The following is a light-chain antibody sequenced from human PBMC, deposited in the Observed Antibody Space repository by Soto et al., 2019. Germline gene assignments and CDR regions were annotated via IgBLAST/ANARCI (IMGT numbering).Light chain of an antibody. V-gene: IGKV1-9*01. J-gene: IGKJ5*01. CDR2: AAS. CDR1: QGISSY. CDR3: HQLGSYPTP. Sequence: HLTQSPSSLSASVGDRVTITCRASQGISSYFAWYQQQPGKAPKLLIYAASTLQTGVPSRFSGSGPGKDSTPPISPLQPEDFATFYFHQLGSYPTPSAQGPRLEIK.